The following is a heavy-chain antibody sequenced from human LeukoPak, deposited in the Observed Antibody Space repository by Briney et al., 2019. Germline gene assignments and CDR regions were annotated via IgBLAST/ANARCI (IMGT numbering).Heavy chain of an antibody. D-gene: IGHD3-22*01. CDR2: IITEAYGGTT. J-gene: IGHJ4*02. CDR1: GFTFGDYA. Sequence: PGGSLRLSCTAPGFTFGDYAMSWVRQAPGKGLEWVGFIITEAYGGTTESDASEKGRFTISSDDYKSIDYLQMNRLKTKDTAVYYCTRAEGYYYDSSGYPDYWGQGTLVTVSS. CDR3: TRAEGYYYDSSGYPDY. V-gene: IGHV3-49*04.